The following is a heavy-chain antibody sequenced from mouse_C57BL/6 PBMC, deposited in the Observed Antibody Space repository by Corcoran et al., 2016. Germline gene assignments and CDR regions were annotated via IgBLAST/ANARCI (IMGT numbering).Heavy chain of an antibody. CDR1: GYTFTDYY. CDR3: ARSGFYWYFDV. V-gene: IGHV1-26*01. CDR2: IDPDSGAT. J-gene: IGHJ1*03. Sequence: EVQLQQSGPELVKPGASVKISCTASGYTFTDYYMNWVKQSHGKSLEWIGDIDPDSGATTYSQKFKDKATLTVDKSSSTAYMELRSLTSEDSAVYYCARSGFYWYFDVWGTGTTVTVSS.